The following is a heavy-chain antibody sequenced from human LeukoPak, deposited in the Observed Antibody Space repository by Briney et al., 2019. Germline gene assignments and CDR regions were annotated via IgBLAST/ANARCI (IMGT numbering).Heavy chain of an antibody. D-gene: IGHD3-16*02. CDR3: AKDTIKWGSYRYFDY. J-gene: IGHJ4*02. CDR1: GFTFSSYA. CDR2: INGSGGRT. V-gene: IGHV3-23*01. Sequence: GGSLRLSCAASGFTFSSYAMSWVRQAPWKGREGVSAINGSGGRTYYADSVNGRFNIYRDNSKKTLYLQMNSLRAEDTAVYYCAKDTIKWGSYRYFDYWGQGTLVTVSS.